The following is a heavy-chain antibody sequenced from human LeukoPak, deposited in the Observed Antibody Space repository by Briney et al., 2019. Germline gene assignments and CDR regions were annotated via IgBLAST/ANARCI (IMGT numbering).Heavy chain of an antibody. J-gene: IGHJ4*02. Sequence: GGSLRLSCAASGFTFSSYGMHWVRQAPDKGLEWVAVVSYDGSSKYYADSVKGRFTISRDNSENTLDLQMNSLRVEDTAVYYCVKSVISAGQFDYWGQGTLVTVSS. D-gene: IGHD6-13*01. CDR2: VSYDGSSK. V-gene: IGHV3-30*18. CDR3: VKSVISAGQFDY. CDR1: GFTFSSYG.